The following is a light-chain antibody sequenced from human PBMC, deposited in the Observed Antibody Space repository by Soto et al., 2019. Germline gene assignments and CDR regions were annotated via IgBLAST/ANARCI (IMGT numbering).Light chain of an antibody. CDR3: QQYGNSPYT. J-gene: IGKJ2*01. V-gene: IGKV3-20*01. CDR2: GAS. CDR1: QSVTSSY. Sequence: EIVLTQSPGTLSLSPGERATLSCRACQSVTSSYLAWYQQKPGQAPRLLIYGASSRATGISDRFSGSGSATDFTLTISRLEPEDFAVYYCQQYGNSPYTFGQGNKLEIK.